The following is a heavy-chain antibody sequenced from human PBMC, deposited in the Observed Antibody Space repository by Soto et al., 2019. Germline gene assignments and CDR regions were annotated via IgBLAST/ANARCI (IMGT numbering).Heavy chain of an antibody. V-gene: IGHV3-53*04. CDR1: GFTVSSNY. J-gene: IGHJ3*02. Sequence: GGSLRLSCAASGFTVSSNYMSWVRQAPGKGLEWVSVIYSGGSTYYADSVKGRFTISRHNSKNTLYLQMNSLRAEDTAVYYCARELVRGVYDAFDIWGQGTMVTVSS. CDR2: IYSGGST. D-gene: IGHD3-10*01. CDR3: ARELVRGVYDAFDI.